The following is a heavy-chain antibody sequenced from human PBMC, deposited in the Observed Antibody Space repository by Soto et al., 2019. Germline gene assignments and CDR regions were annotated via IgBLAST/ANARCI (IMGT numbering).Heavy chain of an antibody. Sequence: GGSLRLSCAASGFTVSSNYMSWVRQAPGKGLEWVSVIYSGGSTYYADSVKGRFTISRHNSKNTLYLQMNSLRAEDTAVYYCARYYYGSGSRWFDPWGQGTLVTVSS. CDR1: GFTVSSNY. CDR2: IYSGGST. J-gene: IGHJ5*02. V-gene: IGHV3-53*04. CDR3: ARYYYGSGSRWFDP. D-gene: IGHD3-10*01.